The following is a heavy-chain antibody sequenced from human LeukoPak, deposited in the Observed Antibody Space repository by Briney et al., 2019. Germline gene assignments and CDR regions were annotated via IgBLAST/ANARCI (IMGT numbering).Heavy chain of an antibody. Sequence: GGSLRLSCAASGFTFSTYYMSWVRQAPGKGLEWVANIKQDGSDKSYVDSVKGRFTISRDNAKNSLYLQMNSLRAEDMAVYYCARKESNYVTHFDYWGQGTLVTVSS. CDR3: ARKESNYVTHFDY. V-gene: IGHV3-7*01. CDR1: GFTFSTYY. J-gene: IGHJ4*02. CDR2: IKQDGSDK. D-gene: IGHD4-11*01.